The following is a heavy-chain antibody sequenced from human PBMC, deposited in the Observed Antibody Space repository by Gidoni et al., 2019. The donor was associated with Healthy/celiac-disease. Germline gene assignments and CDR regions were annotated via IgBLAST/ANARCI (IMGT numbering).Heavy chain of an antibody. V-gene: IGHV4-59*01. CDR2: IYYSGST. Sequence: QVQLQESVPGLVKPSETLSLPCTVSGRSLSSYYWRWIRHPPGQGLEWIGYIYYSGSTNYNPSLKSRVTISVDTSKNQFSGKLSSVTAADTAGYYWARADNSYSSSWPSKNWFDPWGQGTLVTVSS. D-gene: IGHD6-13*01. CDR3: ARADNSYSSSWPSKNWFDP. CDR1: GRSLSSYY. J-gene: IGHJ5*02.